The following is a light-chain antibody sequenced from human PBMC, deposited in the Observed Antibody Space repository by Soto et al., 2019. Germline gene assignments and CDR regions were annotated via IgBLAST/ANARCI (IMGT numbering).Light chain of an antibody. CDR3: SSYSSSSTNYA. Sequence: QSALTPPASVSGSPGQSIPISSTGSNSDVGGYNYVSWYQQHPGKAPKVMIYDVSNRPSGASSRYFGSKSGDTASLTISGLQAEDEADYYCSSYSSSSTNYAFGTGTKV. J-gene: IGLJ1*01. CDR2: DVS. V-gene: IGLV2-14*03. CDR1: NSDVGGYNY.